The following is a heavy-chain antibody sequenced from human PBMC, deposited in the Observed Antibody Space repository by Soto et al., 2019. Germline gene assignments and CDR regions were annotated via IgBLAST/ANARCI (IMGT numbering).Heavy chain of an antibody. CDR2: ISGSGGNT. CDR1: GFTFASYA. J-gene: IGHJ4*02. D-gene: IGHD6-13*01. CDR3: AKGLSIAAAGTFDY. V-gene: IGHV3-23*01. Sequence: GGSLRLSCAASGFTFASYAMSWVRQAPGKGLEWVSGISGSGGNTYNADSVKGRFTISRDNSKNTLYLDMISLRAEDTAVYYCAKGLSIAAAGTFDYWGQGTLVTVSS.